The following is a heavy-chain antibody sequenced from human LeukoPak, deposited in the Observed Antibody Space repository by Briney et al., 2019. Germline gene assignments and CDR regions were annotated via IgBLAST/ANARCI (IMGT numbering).Heavy chain of an antibody. CDR2: ISSSGGHT. D-gene: IGHD6-19*01. J-gene: IGHJ4*02. CDR3: AKGPGAVAATIDGDY. V-gene: IGHV3-23*01. CDR1: GFTFSNYA. Sequence: GGSLRLSCAASGFTFSNYAMAWVRQAPGKGLEWVSGISSSGGHTYYADSVKGRFTISRDNSKNTMYLQMNGLRVEDTAVYYCAKGPGAVAATIDGDYWGQGTLVTVSS.